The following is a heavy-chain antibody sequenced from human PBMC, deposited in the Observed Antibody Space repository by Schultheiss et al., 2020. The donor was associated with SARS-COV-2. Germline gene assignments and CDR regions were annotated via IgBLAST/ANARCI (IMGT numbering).Heavy chain of an antibody. Sequence: GGSLRLSCAASGFTFGDYAMSWFRQAPGKGLEWVAVIWYDGSNKYYADSVKGRFTISRDNSKNTLYLEMNNLRAEDTATYYCASQDIGGNSVGDYWGQGTLVTVSS. D-gene: IGHD4-23*01. J-gene: IGHJ4*02. V-gene: IGHV3-33*08. CDR1: GFTFGDYA. CDR3: ASQDIGGNSVGDY. CDR2: IWYDGSNK.